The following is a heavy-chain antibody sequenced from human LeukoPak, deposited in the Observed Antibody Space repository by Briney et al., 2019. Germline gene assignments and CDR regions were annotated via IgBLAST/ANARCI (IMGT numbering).Heavy chain of an antibody. CDR3: ASPGYCTNGVCYYYSMDV. D-gene: IGHD2-8*01. V-gene: IGHV1-46*01. CDR2: INPSGGST. J-gene: IGHJ6*02. CDR1: GYTFTSYY. Sequence: ASVKVSCKASGYTFTSYYMHWVRQAPGQGLEWMGIINPSGGSTSYAQKFQGRVTMTRDTSTSTVYMELSSLRSEDTAVYYCASPGYCTNGVCYYYSMDVWSQGTTVTVSS.